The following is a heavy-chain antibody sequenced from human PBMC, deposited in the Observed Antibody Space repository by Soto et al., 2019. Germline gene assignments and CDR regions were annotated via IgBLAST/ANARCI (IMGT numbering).Heavy chain of an antibody. D-gene: IGHD3-3*01. CDR2: INHSGST. CDR3: ARGDFWGGYWPTSDY. J-gene: IGHJ4*02. Sequence: SETLSLTCAVYGGSFSGYYWSWIRQPPGKGLEWIGEINHSGSTNYNPSLKSRVTISVDTSKNQFSLKLSSVTAADTAVYYCARGDFWGGYWPTSDYWGQGTLVTVSS. CDR1: GGSFSGYY. V-gene: IGHV4-34*01.